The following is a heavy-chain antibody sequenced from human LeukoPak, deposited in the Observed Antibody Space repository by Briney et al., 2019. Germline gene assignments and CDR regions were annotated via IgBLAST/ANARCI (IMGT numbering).Heavy chain of an antibody. V-gene: IGHV1-46*01. Sequence: GASVKVSCKASGYTFTSYYMHWVRQAPGQGLEWMGIINPSGGSTSYAQKFQGRVTMTRDMSTSTVYMELSSLRSEDTAVYYCARERIAVAGVDYWGQGTLVTVSS. D-gene: IGHD6-19*01. CDR1: GYTFTSYY. CDR3: ARERIAVAGVDY. J-gene: IGHJ4*02. CDR2: INPSGGST.